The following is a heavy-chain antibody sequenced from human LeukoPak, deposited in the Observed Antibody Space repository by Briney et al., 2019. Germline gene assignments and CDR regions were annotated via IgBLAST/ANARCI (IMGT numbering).Heavy chain of an antibody. V-gene: IGHV3-33*01. CDR2: IWYDGSKK. D-gene: IGHD3-9*01. CDR3: ARDGYDILTGYPHDNWFDP. CDR1: GFTFSSYG. J-gene: IGHJ5*02. Sequence: PGGSLRLSCAASGFTFSSYGMHWVRQAPGKGLEWVAVIWYDGSKKYYADSVKGRFTISRDNSKNTLYLQMNSLRAEDTAVYYCARDGYDILTGYPHDNWFDPWGQGTLVTVSS.